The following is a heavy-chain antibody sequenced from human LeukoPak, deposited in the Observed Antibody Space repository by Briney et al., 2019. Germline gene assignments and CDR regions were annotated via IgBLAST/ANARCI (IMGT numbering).Heavy chain of an antibody. CDR2: INHSGST. V-gene: IGHV4-34*09. Sequence: SETLSLTCAVYGGSFNGYCWTWIRQPPGKGLEWIGEINHSGSTDYNPSLKSRVTISVDTSKNQFSLKLSSVTAADTAVYYCASDSGGSSHYYYYYGMDVWGQGTTVTVSS. J-gene: IGHJ6*02. CDR1: GGSFNGYC. D-gene: IGHD6-6*01. CDR3: ASDSGGSSHYYYYYGMDV.